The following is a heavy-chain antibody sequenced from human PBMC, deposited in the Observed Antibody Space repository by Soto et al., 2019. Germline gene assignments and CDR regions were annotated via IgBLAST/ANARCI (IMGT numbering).Heavy chain of an antibody. J-gene: IGHJ4*02. D-gene: IGHD1-26*01. CDR2: IRKRANSYTT. V-gene: IGHV3-72*01. CDR1: GFTFSDHY. Sequence: SLRLSCAASGFTFSDHYMDWVRQPPGKGLEWVGRIRKRANSYTTEYAASVKGRFTVSRDDSKSSLYLQMNSLKTEDTAVYYCARVVIVGKSYYFDYWGQGTLVTVSS. CDR3: ARVVIVGKSYYFDY.